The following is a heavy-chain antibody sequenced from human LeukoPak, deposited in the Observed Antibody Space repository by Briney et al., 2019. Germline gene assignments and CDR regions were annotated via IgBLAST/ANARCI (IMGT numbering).Heavy chain of an antibody. CDR2: IYYSGST. V-gene: IGHV4-31*03. Sequence: SETLSLTCTVSGGSISSGGYYWSWIRQHPGKGLEWIGYIYYSGSTYYNPSLKGRVTISVDTSKNQFSLKLSSVTAADTAVYYCARDLGYYDSSPFDYWGQGTLVTVSS. J-gene: IGHJ4*02. CDR1: GGSISSGGYY. D-gene: IGHD3-22*01. CDR3: ARDLGYYDSSPFDY.